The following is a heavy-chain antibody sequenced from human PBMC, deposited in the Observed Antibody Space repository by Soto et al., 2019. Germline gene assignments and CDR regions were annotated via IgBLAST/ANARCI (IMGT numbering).Heavy chain of an antibody. CDR1: GFTFSSYA. CDR3: AKKTNVYGSGSYYSWDY. J-gene: IGHJ4*02. D-gene: IGHD3-10*01. CDR2: ISGSGGST. Sequence: GGSLRLSCAASGFTFSSYAMSWVRQAPGKGLEWVSAISGSGGSTYYADSVKGRFTISRDNSKNTLYLQMNSLRAEDTAVYYCAKKTNVYGSGSYYSWDYWGQGTLVTVSS. V-gene: IGHV3-23*01.